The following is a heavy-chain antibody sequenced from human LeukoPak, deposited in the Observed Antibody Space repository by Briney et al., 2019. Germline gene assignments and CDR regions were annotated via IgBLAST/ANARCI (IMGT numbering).Heavy chain of an antibody. Sequence: PSETLSLTCAVYGGSFSGYYWSWIRQPPGKGLEWIGEINHSGSTNYNPSLKSRVTISVDTPKNQSSLKLSSVTAADTAVYYCARLPGYYGSGRYYYYYMDVWGKGTTVTVSS. J-gene: IGHJ6*03. CDR1: GGSFSGYY. CDR2: INHSGST. V-gene: IGHV4-34*01. D-gene: IGHD3-10*01. CDR3: ARLPGYYGSGRYYYYYMDV.